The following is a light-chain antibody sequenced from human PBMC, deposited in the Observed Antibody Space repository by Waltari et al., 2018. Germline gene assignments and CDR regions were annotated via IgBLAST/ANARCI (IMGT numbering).Light chain of an antibody. V-gene: IGLV2-14*03. CDR1: SSDVGTYNY. Sequence: QSALTQPASVSGSPGQSITISCTGTSSDVGTYNYVSWYQQHPGKAPKLMIFDVSIRPSGVSNRFSGSKSGNTASLTISGLQAEDEADYYCSSYISSSTLELFGGGTSLTV. J-gene: IGLJ2*01. CDR3: SSYISSSTLEL. CDR2: DVS.